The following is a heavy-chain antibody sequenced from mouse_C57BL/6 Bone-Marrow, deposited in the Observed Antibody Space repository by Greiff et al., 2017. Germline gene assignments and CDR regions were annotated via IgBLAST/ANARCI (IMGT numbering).Heavy chain of an antibody. CDR3: ARDRLRPWCAY. J-gene: IGHJ3*01. D-gene: IGHD2-4*01. CDR2: ISAGGSYT. Sequence: EVKLVESGGGLVKPGGSLKLSCAASGFTFSSYAMSWVRQTPEKRLEWVATISAGGSYTYYPDNVKGRFTISRDNAKNNLYLQMSHLKSEGTAMYYCARDRLRPWCAYWGQGTLVTVSA. CDR1: GFTFSSYA. V-gene: IGHV5-4*01.